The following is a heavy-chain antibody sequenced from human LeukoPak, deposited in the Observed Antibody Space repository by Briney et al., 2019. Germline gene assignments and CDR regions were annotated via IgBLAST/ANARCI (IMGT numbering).Heavy chain of an antibody. CDR2: ISGNGANT. CDR3: ATVTGWYPLDY. D-gene: IGHD6-19*01. V-gene: IGHV3-23*01. J-gene: IGHJ4*02. CDR1: TSTFSTYS. Sequence: GGSLRLSCAASTSTFSTYSLSWVRQAPGKGLEWVSKISGNGANTYYADSVKGRFTISRDNSKNTMYLQMNSLRAEATAVYYCATVTGWYPLDYRGQGNLVTVSS.